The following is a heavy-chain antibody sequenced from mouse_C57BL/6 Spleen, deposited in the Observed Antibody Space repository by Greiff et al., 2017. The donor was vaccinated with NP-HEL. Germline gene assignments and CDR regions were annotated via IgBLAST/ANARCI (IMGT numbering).Heavy chain of an antibody. CDR3: ARSKKTVAMDY. CDR2: IYPGSGNT. CDR1: GYSFTSYY. Sequence: QVQLQQSGPELVKPGASVKISCKASGYSFTSYYIHWVKQRPGQGLEWIGWIYPGSGNTKYNEKFKGKATLTADTSSSTAYMQLSSLTSEDSAVYYCARSKKTVAMDYWGQGTSVTVSS. V-gene: IGHV1-66*01. J-gene: IGHJ4*01. D-gene: IGHD4-1*01.